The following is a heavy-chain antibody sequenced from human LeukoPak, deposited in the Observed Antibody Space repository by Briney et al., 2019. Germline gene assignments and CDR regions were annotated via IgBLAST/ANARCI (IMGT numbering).Heavy chain of an antibody. CDR2: IYPSDSYT. CDR3: ARHHSSIWAPFDY. J-gene: IGHJ4*02. Sequence: GESLKISCKASGYSFTTYWIAWVRQMPGKGLEWMGMIYPSDSYTNYSPSFQGHVTISADRSISTAYLQWSSLKASDTAMYYCARHHSSIWAPFDYWGQGTLVTVSS. CDR1: GYSFTTYW. D-gene: IGHD6-13*01. V-gene: IGHV5-10-1*01.